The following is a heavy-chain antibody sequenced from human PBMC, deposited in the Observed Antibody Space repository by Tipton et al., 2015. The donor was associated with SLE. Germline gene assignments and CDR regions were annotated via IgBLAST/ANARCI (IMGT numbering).Heavy chain of an antibody. J-gene: IGHJ4*02. V-gene: IGHV3-7*01. CDR3: AKGRYDFDY. D-gene: IGHD1-14*01. CDR2: IKQDGSEK. Sequence: SLRLSCAASGFTFSSYWMHWVRQAPGKGLEWVANIKQDGSEKYYVDSVKGRFTISRDNAKSSLYLQMNSLRAEDTAVYYCAKGRYDFDYWGQGTLVTVSS. CDR1: GFTFSSYW.